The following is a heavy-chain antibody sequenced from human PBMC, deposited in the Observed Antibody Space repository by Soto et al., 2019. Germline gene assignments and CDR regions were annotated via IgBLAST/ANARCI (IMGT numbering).Heavy chain of an antibody. CDR3: ARSYPDYFDY. V-gene: IGHV3-21*01. Sequence: EVQLVEAGGGLVKPGGSLRISCAASGFTFNIYSMNWVRQAPGKGLEWVSAIIGSGDYKVYADSVRGRFTLSRDNAKNSLDLQMDSLRAEDTACYYCARSYPDYFDYWGQGTLVTVSS. CDR2: IIGSGDYK. CDR1: GFTFNIYS. D-gene: IGHD5-12*01. J-gene: IGHJ4*02.